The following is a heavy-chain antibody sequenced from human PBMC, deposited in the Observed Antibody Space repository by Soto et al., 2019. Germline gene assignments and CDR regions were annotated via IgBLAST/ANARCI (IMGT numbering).Heavy chain of an antibody. J-gene: IGHJ3*01. CDR1: GFTFSSYW. Sequence: EVQLVESGGGLVQPGGSLRLSCAASGFTFSSYWMSWVRQAPGKGLEWVANIKQDGSEKYYEDSVKGRFTVSRDNAKKSLYLKMNGLRAEDTAVYYCARDGRSGRYHENWGQGTMVTVSS. CDR2: IKQDGSEK. D-gene: IGHD1-26*01. V-gene: IGHV3-7*01. CDR3: ARDGRSGRYHEN.